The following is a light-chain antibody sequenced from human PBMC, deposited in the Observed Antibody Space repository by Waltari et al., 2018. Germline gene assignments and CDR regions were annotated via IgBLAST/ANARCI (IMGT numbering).Light chain of an antibody. V-gene: IGLV7-46*01. Sequence: QAVVTQEPSLTVSPGGTVTLPCGSSTGAVTSGHYPYWFQQKPGQAPRTLIYGTSNKHSGTPARFSGSLLGGKAALTLSGAQPEDEAEYYCLLSYSGARVFGGGTKLTVL. J-gene: IGLJ2*01. CDR2: GTS. CDR1: TGAVTSGHY. CDR3: LLSYSGARV.